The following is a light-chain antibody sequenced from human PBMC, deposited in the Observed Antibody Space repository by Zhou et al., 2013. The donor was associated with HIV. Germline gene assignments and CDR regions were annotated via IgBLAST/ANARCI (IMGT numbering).Light chain of an antibody. J-gene: IGKJ4*01. CDR1: QGISNY. V-gene: IGKV1-27*01. CDR3: QKYNSAPT. Sequence: DIQMTQSPSSLSASVGDRVTITCRASQGISNYLAWYQQKPGKVPKLLIYAASTLQSGVPSRFSGSGSGTDFTLTISSLQPEDVATYYCQKYNSAPTFGRRDRRWRSN. CDR2: AAS.